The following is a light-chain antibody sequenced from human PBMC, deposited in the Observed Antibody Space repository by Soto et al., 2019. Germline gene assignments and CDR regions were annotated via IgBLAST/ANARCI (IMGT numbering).Light chain of an antibody. Sequence: IRMTQSPSSRSASTGDRVTITCRASQGISSYLAWYQQKPGKAPNLLIYGTSTLQSGVPSRFSGSGSGTDFTLTISYLQSEDFATYYCQQYYSYPPTFGQGTKVDIK. V-gene: IGKV1-8*01. CDR2: GTS. CDR3: QQYYSYPPT. CDR1: QGISSY. J-gene: IGKJ1*01.